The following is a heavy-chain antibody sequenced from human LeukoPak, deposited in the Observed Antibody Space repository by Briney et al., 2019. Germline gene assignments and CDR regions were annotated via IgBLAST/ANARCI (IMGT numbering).Heavy chain of an antibody. CDR1: GFTFSSYG. J-gene: IGHJ4*02. CDR2: ISYDGSNK. V-gene: IGHV3-30*18. D-gene: IGHD3-10*01. Sequence: PGRSLRLSCAASGFTFSSYGMHWVRQAPGKGLEWVAVISYDGSNKYYADSVKGRFTISRDNSKNTLYLQMNSLRAEDTAVYYCAKESLQCFDYWGQGTLSPSPQ. CDR3: AKESLQCFDY.